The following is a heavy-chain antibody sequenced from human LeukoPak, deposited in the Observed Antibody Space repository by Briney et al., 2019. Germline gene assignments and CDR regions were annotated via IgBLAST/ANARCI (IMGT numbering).Heavy chain of an antibody. Sequence: GGSLRLSCAASGFTFSSYWKSWVRQAPEKGLEWVANIKQDGSEKYYVDSVKGRFTISRDNAKNSLYLQMNSLRAEDTAVYYCARDLGNDEDYWGQGTLVTVSS. CDR2: IKQDGSEK. D-gene: IGHD1-1*01. CDR3: ARDLGNDEDY. V-gene: IGHV3-7*03. CDR1: GFTFSSYW. J-gene: IGHJ4*02.